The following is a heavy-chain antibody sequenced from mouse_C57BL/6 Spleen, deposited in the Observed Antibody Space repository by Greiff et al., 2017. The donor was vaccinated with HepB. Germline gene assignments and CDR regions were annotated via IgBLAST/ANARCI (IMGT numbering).Heavy chain of an antibody. J-gene: IGHJ1*03. CDR1: GYTFTSYW. Sequence: QVQLQQPGTELVKPGASVKLSCKASGYTFTSYWMHWVKQRPGQGLEWIGNIDPSNGGTNYNEKFKSKATLTVDKSSSTAYMQLSSLTSEDSAVYYCARSPVVATRYFDVWGTGTTVTVSS. CDR3: ARSPVVATRYFDV. CDR2: IDPSNGGT. D-gene: IGHD1-1*01. V-gene: IGHV1-53*01.